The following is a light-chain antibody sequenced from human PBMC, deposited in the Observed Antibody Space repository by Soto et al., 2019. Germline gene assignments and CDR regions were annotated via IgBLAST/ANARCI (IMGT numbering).Light chain of an antibody. V-gene: IGLV2-14*03. CDR3: PSYTTTSTLV. CDR2: EVN. J-gene: IGLJ2*01. CDR1: SSDVGAYNY. Sequence: QSALTQPASVSGSPGQSIIISCTGTSSDVGAYNYVSWYQQHPGKAPKLMIYEVNNRPSGVSNRFSGSKSGNTASLTISGPQPEDGAVYYSPSYTTTSTLVFGGGTKLTVL.